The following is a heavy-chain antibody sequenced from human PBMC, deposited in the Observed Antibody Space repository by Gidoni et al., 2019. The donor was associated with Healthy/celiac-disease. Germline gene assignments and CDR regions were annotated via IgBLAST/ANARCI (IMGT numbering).Heavy chain of an antibody. J-gene: IGHJ3*02. CDR3: ARGLREMATPWDAFDI. CDR2: IYYSGST. CDR1: GGSISSSSYY. V-gene: IGHV4-39*07. D-gene: IGHD5-12*01. Sequence: GPGLVKPSETLSLTCTVSGGSISSSSYYWGWIRQPPGKGLEWIGSIYYSGSTYYNPSLKSRVTISVDTSKNQFSLKLSSVTAADTAVYYCARGLREMATPWDAFDIWGQGTMVTVSS.